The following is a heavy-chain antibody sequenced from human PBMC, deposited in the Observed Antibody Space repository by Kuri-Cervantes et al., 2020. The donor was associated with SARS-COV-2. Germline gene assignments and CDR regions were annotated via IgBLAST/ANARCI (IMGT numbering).Heavy chain of an antibody. CDR2: INHSGST. D-gene: IGHD4-17*01. CDR1: GGSISSSSYY. Sequence: SETLSLTCTVSGGSISSSSYYWSWIRQPPGKGLEWIGEINHSGSTNYNPSLKSRVTISVDTSKNQFSLKLSSVTAADTAVYYCARVDYGDYLGYYYYGMDVWGQGTTVTVSS. V-gene: IGHV4-39*07. J-gene: IGHJ6*02. CDR3: ARVDYGDYLGYYYYGMDV.